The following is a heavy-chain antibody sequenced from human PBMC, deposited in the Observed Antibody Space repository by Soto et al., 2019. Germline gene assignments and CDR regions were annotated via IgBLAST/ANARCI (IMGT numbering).Heavy chain of an antibody. CDR2: IYYSGST. CDR3: ARAPPNYYGSAMDV. D-gene: IGHD3-10*01. CDR1: GGSVSSGSYY. V-gene: IGHV4-61*01. Sequence: SETLSLTCTVSGGSVSSGSYYWSWIRQPPGKGLEWIGYIYYSGSTNYNPSLKSRVTISVDTSKNQFSLKLSSVTAADTAVYYCARAPPNYYGSAMDVGGQGTTVTVLL. J-gene: IGHJ6*02.